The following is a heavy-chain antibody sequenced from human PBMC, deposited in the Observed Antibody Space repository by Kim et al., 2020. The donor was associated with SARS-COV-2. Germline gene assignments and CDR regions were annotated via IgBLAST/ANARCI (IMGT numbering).Heavy chain of an antibody. J-gene: IGHJ6*03. V-gene: IGHV3-11*01. D-gene: IGHD6-13*01. CDR3: ARGTGRSWSYFYYMDV. CDR2: IGSTGSSI. CDR1: GFAFSDYY. Sequence: GGSLRLSCAASGFAFSDYYMSWIRQAPGKGLEWVSYIGSTGSSIYYADSVRGRFTISRDNAKNSLYLQLNSLRVDDTAVYYCARGTGRSWSYFYYMDVWG.